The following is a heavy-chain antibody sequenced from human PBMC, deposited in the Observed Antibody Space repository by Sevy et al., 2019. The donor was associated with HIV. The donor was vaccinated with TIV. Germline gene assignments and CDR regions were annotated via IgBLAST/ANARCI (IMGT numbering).Heavy chain of an antibody. CDR3: AGNLPGYCSSTSCYAGYYYYYYYMDV. Sequence: SETLSLTCAVSGYSISSGYYWGWIRQPPGKGLEWIGSIYHSGSTYYNPSLKGRVTISVDTSTNQFSLKLTSVTPADRAVYYCAGNLPGYCSSTSCYAGYYYYYYYMDVWGKGTTVTVSS. V-gene: IGHV4-38-2*01. CDR1: GYSISSGYY. D-gene: IGHD2-2*01. CDR2: IYHSGST. J-gene: IGHJ6*03.